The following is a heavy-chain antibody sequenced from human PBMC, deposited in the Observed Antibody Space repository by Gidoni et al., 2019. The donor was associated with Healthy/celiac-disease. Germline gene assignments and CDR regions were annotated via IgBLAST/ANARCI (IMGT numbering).Heavy chain of an antibody. CDR1: GFTFGAYA. D-gene: IGHD3-9*01. Sequence: EVQLVESGGGLVQPGRSLRLSCTASGFTFGAYAMRWFRQAPGKGLEWVGFIRSKAYGGTTEYAASVKGRFTISRDDSKSIAYLQMNSLKTEDTAVYYCTRENSFDWLLLRPKFDYWGQGTLVTVSS. CDR3: TRENSFDWLLLRPKFDY. J-gene: IGHJ4*02. V-gene: IGHV3-49*03. CDR2: IRSKAYGGTT.